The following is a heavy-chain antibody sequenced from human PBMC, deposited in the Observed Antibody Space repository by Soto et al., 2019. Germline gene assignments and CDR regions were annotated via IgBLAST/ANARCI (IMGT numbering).Heavy chain of an antibody. CDR3: ARTGYYDILTVNWFDP. D-gene: IGHD3-9*01. J-gene: IGHJ5*02. CDR1: GFTFSSYS. V-gene: IGHV3-21*01. Sequence: GGSLRLSCAASGFTFSSYSMNWVRQAPGKGLEWVSSISSSSSYIYYADSVKGRFTISRDNAKNSLYLQMNSLRAEDTAVYYCARTGYYDILTVNWFDPWGQGTLVTVSS. CDR2: ISSSSSYI.